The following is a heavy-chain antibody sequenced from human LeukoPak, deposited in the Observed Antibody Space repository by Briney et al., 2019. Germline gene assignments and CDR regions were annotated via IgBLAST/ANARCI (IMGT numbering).Heavy chain of an antibody. CDR3: AKDGWYCSSTSCCGYYGMDV. V-gene: IGHV3-23*01. J-gene: IGHJ6*02. D-gene: IGHD2-2*01. CDR2: ISGSGGST. CDR1: GFTFSSYV. Sequence: PGGSLRLSCAASGFTFSSYVMSWVRQAPGKGLEWVSAISGSGGSTYYADSVKGRFTISRDNSKNTLYLQMNSLRAEDTAVYYCAKDGWYCSSTSCCGYYGMDVWGQGTTVTVSS.